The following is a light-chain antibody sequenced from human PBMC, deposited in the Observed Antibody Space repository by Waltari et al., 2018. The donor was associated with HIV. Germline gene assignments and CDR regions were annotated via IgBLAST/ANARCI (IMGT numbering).Light chain of an antibody. CDR1: TSNIGSHP. CDR3: STWDDSLSANV. J-gene: IGLJ1*01. V-gene: IGLV1-44*01. Sequence: QSVLTQPPSASATPGQRVTISCSGSTSNIGSHPVHWYQQLPGAAPKLLIFDNKQRPSGVPERFSGSRSGTSATLAISGLQSGDEADYYCSTWDDSLSANVFASGTTVTVL. CDR2: DNK.